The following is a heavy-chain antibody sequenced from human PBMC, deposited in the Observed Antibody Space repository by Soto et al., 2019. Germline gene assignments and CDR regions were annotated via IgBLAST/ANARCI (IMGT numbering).Heavy chain of an antibody. CDR1: GFSFSISP. Sequence: GGSLRLSCAASGFSFSISPMHWVRQAPGKGPEWVALISYDGTNKFYADSVKSRFTISRDNSKSTLYLQVDSLRPEDAAVYYCARDPKTSGGQHGAFNYFDSWGQGTLVTVSS. CDR2: ISYDGTNK. D-gene: IGHD2-15*01. V-gene: IGHV3-30-3*01. CDR3: ARDPKTSGGQHGAFNYFDS. J-gene: IGHJ4*02.